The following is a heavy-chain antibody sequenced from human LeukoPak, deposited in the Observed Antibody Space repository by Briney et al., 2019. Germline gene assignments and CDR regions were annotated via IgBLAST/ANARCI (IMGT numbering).Heavy chain of an antibody. Sequence: SGGSLRLSCTASGLSLNSYAISWVRQVPGKGLEWVSFIYSDNTHYSDSVKGRFTISRDNSKNTLYLQMNSLRAEDTAVYYCARRAGAYSHPYDYWGQGTLVTVSS. D-gene: IGHD4/OR15-4a*01. V-gene: IGHV3-53*01. J-gene: IGHJ4*02. CDR3: ARRAGAYSHPYDY. CDR2: IYSDNT. CDR1: GLSLNSYA.